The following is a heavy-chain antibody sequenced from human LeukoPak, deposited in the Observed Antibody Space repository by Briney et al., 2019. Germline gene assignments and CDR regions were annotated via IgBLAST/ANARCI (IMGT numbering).Heavy chain of an antibody. V-gene: IGHV3-23*01. CDR2: TGLNSVNT. J-gene: IGHJ4*02. CDR3: AKGDDIGKHPIRAFYFDN. D-gene: IGHD5-24*01. CDR1: GFIFSRHA. Sequence: GGSLRLSCTAPGFIFSRHAMSWVRQAPGKGLEWVSTTGLNSVNTLCADSVQGRFTISRDNSRNTLDLQIDNLRVDDTAVYYCAKGDDIGKHPIRAFYFDNWGQGTLVTVSS.